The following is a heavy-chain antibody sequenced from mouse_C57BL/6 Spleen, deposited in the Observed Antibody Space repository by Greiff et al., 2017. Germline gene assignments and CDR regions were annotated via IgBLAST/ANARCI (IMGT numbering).Heavy chain of an antibody. CDR1: GYTFTDYY. V-gene: IGHV1-75*01. D-gene: IGHD2-4*01. CDR3: ARRYDYDEEAWFAY. CDR2: IFPGSGST. Sequence: VQLQQSGPELVKPGASVKISCKASGYTFTDYYINWVKQRPGQGLEWIGWIFPGSGSTYYNEKFKGKATLTVDKSTRTAYMLLSSLTSEDSAVYFCARRYDYDEEAWFAYWGQGTLVTVSA. J-gene: IGHJ3*01.